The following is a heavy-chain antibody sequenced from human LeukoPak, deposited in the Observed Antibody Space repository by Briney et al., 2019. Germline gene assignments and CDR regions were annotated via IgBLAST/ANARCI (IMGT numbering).Heavy chain of an antibody. Sequence: GASVKVSCKASGYAFTGYSIHWVRQAPGQGLEWMGWINPNSGGTNFAQNFQGRVTMTRDTSISTAYMELSRLTSDDTAVYYCARDSRNYYDSRGGGDDAFDIWGQGTMVTVSS. CDR1: GYAFTGYS. J-gene: IGHJ3*02. D-gene: IGHD3-22*01. CDR3: ARDSRNYYDSRGGGDDAFDI. CDR2: INPNSGGT. V-gene: IGHV1-2*02.